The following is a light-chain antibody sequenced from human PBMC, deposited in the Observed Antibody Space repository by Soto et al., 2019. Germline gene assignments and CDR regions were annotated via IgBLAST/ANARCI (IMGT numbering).Light chain of an antibody. CDR2: NAS. CDR3: QQRSNWPPLT. V-gene: IGKV3-11*01. J-gene: IGKJ5*01. Sequence: EIVLTQSPATLSLSPGEIATLSCRASQSVSSYLAWYQQKPGQAPRLLIYNASNRATGIPARFSGSGSGTDFTLTISSLEPEDFAVYYCQQRSNWPPLTFGQGKRLEIK. CDR1: QSVSSY.